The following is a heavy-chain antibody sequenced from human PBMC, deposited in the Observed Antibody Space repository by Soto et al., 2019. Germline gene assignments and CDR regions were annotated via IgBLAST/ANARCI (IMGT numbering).Heavy chain of an antibody. Sequence: SETLSLTCTVSGGPITNYWSWIRQHPGKGLEWIGYIYDSGSTYYNPSLKSRVTMSLDTSKDQLSLKLTSVTAADTAVYYCARVNLDYVTGMDVWGQGTTVTVSS. V-gene: IGHV4-31*03. CDR1: GGPITNY. CDR3: ARVNLDYVTGMDV. J-gene: IGHJ6*02. D-gene: IGHD4-17*01. CDR2: IYDSGST.